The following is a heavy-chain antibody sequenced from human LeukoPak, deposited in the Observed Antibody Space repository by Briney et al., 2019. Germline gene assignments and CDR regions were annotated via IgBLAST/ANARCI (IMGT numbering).Heavy chain of an antibody. J-gene: IGHJ4*02. CDR2: IYHTGST. Sequence: SETLSLTCTVSGGSISSSTYFWGWIRQPPGKGLEWIGSIYHTGSTYYNPSLKSRVTISVDTSKNQFSLNLSSVTAADTAMYYCARGLGSCYSSICDCFNYWGQGTLVTVSS. V-gene: IGHV4-39*07. CDR1: GGSISSSTYF. CDR3: ARGLGSCYSSICDCFNY. D-gene: IGHD2-15*01.